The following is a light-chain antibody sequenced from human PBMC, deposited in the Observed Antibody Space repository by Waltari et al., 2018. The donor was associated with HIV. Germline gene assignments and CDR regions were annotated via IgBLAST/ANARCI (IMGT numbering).Light chain of an antibody. Sequence: DIVMTQSPDSLGVSLGERATISCKSSQSLLYKSNNKNSLSSYPQKPGQPHSLLIYWASTRGSGVPDRFSGSGSGTDFTLTISDLQADDVAIYYCQQYYRTAPMYSFGQGTRL. CDR3: QQYYRTAPMYS. J-gene: IGKJ2*01. V-gene: IGKV4-1*01. CDR2: WAS. CDR1: QSLLYKSNNKNS.